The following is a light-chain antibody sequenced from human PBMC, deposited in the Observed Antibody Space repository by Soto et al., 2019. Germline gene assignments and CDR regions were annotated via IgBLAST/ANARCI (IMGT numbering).Light chain of an antibody. CDR1: SGHSSYA. J-gene: IGLJ2*01. CDR2: LNSDGSH. CDR3: QTWGTGIVV. Sequence: QLVLTQSPSASASLGASVKLTCTLSSGHSSYAIAWHQQQPEKGPRYLMKLNSDGSHSKGDGIPDRFSGSSPGAERYLTISSLQSEDEADYYWQTWGTGIVVFGGGTKLTVL. V-gene: IGLV4-69*01.